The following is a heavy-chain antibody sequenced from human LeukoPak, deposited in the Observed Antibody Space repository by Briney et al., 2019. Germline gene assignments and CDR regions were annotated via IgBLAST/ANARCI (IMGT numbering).Heavy chain of an antibody. CDR2: IYYSGST. V-gene: IGHV4-39*07. CDR3: ARLAPSSVGY. D-gene: IGHD3-10*01. CDR1: GGSISSSSYY. Sequence: PSETLSLTCTVSGGSISSSSYYWGWIRQPPGKGLEWIGSIYYSGSTYYNPSLKSRVTISVDTSKNQFSLKLSSVTAADTAVYYCARLAPSSVGYWGQGTLVTVSS. J-gene: IGHJ4*02.